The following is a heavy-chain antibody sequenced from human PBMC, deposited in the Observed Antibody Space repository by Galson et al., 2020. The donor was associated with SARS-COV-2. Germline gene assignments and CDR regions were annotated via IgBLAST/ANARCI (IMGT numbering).Heavy chain of an antibody. V-gene: IGHV3-30-3*01. D-gene: IGHD2-21*02. CDR1: GFTFSSYA. Sequence: SLSLSCAASGFTFSSYAMHWVRQAPGKGLEWVAVISYAGSNKYYADSVKGRFTISRDNSKNTLYLQMNSLRAEDTAVYYCARDQKEGCVVTAQDYYDGMDVWGQRSTVTVS. CDR2: ISYAGSNK. J-gene: IGHJ6*02. CDR3: ARDQKEGCVVTAQDYYDGMDV.